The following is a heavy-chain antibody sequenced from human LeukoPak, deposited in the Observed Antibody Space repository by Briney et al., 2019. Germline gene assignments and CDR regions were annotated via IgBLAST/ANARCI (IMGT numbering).Heavy chain of an antibody. V-gene: IGHV1-24*01. J-gene: IGHJ4*02. Sequence: ASVKVSCKVSGYTLTELSMHWVRQAPGKGLEWMGGFDPEDGETIYAQKFQGRVTMTEDTSTDTAYMELSSLSSEDPAVYYCTTDFTMVREGGANWGQGTLVTVSS. CDR3: TTDFTMVREGGAN. D-gene: IGHD3-10*01. CDR1: GYTLTELS. CDR2: FDPEDGET.